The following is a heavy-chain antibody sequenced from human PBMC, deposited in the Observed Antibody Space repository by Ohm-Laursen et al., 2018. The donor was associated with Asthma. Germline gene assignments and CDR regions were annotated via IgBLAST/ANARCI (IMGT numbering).Heavy chain of an antibody. D-gene: IGHD5-24*01. CDR2: IYHSGST. CDR3: AREGRDGYPVLRYFDL. Sequence: SETLPLTCAVSGGSISSGGYSWSWIRQPPGKGLEWIGYIYHSGSTCYNPSLKSRVTISVDRSKNQFSLKLSSVTAADTAVYYCAREGRDGYPVLRYFDLWGRGTLVTVSS. V-gene: IGHV4-30-2*01. CDR1: GGSISSGGYS. J-gene: IGHJ2*01.